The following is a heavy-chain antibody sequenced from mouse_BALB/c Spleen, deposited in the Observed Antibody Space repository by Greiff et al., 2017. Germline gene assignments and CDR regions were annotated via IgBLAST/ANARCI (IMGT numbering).Heavy chain of an antibody. CDR2: IDPETGGT. CDR3: TRWYGDY. Sequence: VQLQQSGAELVRPGASVTLSCKASGYTFTDYEMHWVKQTPVHGLEWIGAIDPETGGTAYNQKFKGKATLTADKSSSTAYMELRSLTSEDSAVYYCTRWYGDYWGQGTTLTVSS. J-gene: IGHJ2*01. D-gene: IGHD2-10*02. V-gene: IGHV1-15*01. CDR1: GYTFTDYE.